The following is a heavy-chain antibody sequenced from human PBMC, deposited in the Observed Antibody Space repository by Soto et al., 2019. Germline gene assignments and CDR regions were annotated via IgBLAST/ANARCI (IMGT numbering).Heavy chain of an antibody. CDR1: GGSLSSSNW. CDR2: IYHRGST. Sequence: SLTLSFTCALSGGSLSSSNWWSWVRQPPGKRLEWIAEIYHRGSTNSNPSLKSRVTISVDKSKNQFSLKLSSVTAADTAVYHCASIAITMVRGAIYSMGVWGIGTTFTVSS. J-gene: IGHJ6*04. CDR3: ASIAITMVRGAIYSMGV. D-gene: IGHD3-10*01. V-gene: IGHV4-4*02.